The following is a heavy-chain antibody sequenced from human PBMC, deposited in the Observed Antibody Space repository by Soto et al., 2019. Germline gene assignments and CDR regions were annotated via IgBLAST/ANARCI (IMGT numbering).Heavy chain of an antibody. J-gene: IGHJ5*02. Sequence: QVQLVESGGGVVQPGGSLRLSCAASGFTFSSYAMHWVRQAPGKGLEWVAVISYDGSNKYYADSVKGRFTISRDNSKNTLYLQMNSLRAEDTAVYYCARVDSSSSTWGQGTLVTVSS. D-gene: IGHD6-6*01. CDR1: GFTFSSYA. CDR2: ISYDGSNK. V-gene: IGHV3-30-3*01. CDR3: ARVDSSSST.